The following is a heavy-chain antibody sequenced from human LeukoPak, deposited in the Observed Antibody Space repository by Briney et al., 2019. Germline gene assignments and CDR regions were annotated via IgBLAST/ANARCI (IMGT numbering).Heavy chain of an antibody. CDR3: ARGKRSGGKYYYYMDV. CDR2: MNPNSGNT. CDR1: GYTFTSYD. D-gene: IGHD3-10*01. V-gene: IGHV1-8*01. Sequence: ASVKVSCKASGYTFTSYDINWVRQATGQGLEWMGWMNPNSGNTGYAQKFQGRVTMTRNTSISTAYMELSSLRSEDTAVYYCARGKRSGGKYYYYMDVWGKGTTVTISS. J-gene: IGHJ6*03.